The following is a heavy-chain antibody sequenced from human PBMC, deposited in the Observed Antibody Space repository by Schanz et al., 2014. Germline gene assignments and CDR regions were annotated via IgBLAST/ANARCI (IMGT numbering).Heavy chain of an antibody. J-gene: IGHJ5*02. CDR1: GYTFTTYA. CDR2: ISVYTGNT. D-gene: IGHD3-9*01. CDR3: AKAEYDILTDSYSRLDP. V-gene: IGHV1-18*01. Sequence: QVHLVQSGAEVKRPGASVRVSCKASGYTFTTYAMSWVRQAPGQGLEWVGWISVYTGNTKYGQKVQGRVTMTADTSTNTAYMELRSLRSDDTAVYYCAKAEYDILTDSYSRLDPWGQGTLXTVSS.